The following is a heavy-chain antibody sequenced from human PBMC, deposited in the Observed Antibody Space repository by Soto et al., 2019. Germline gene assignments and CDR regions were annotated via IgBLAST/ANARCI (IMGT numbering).Heavy chain of an antibody. V-gene: IGHV4-39*01. CDR3: ARPQFIVSDAFDI. CDR2: IYYSGST. Sequence: SETLSLTFTVSGGSISSSSYSWGWIRQPPGKGLEWIGSIYYSGSTYYNPSLKSRVTISVDTSKNQFSLKLSSVTAADTAVYYCARPQFIVSDAFDIGGQGTMVTVSS. J-gene: IGHJ3*02. D-gene: IGHD1-26*01. CDR1: GGSISSSSYS.